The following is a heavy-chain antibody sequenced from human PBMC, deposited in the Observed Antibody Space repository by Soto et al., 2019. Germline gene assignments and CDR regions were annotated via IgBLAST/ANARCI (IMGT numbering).Heavy chain of an antibody. V-gene: IGHV6-1*01. CDR2: TIYRSGWSN. Sequence: QVQLQQSGPGLVKPSQTLSLTCAISGDTLFTNGVAWNWIRLSPSRGLEWLGRTIYRSGWSNDYAPSLQGRITIGPDTSKNQFSLQLTSVTPEEPAVYFCTRGRHSTFDFWGQGTVVTVSS. J-gene: IGHJ3*01. CDR3: TRGRHSTFDF. CDR1: GDTLFTNGVA. D-gene: IGHD6-13*01.